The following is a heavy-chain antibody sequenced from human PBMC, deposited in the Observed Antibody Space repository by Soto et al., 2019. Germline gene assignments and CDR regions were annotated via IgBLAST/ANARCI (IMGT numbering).Heavy chain of an antibody. Sequence: GGSLRLSCAVPGGIFHGYGMHWVRQAPGKGLEWVAIIRFDGSNEEYADSVKGRFTISRDNSKNTLYLQMNTLGAEDTAVYYCARGWIGGTVFRGYLDFWGRGTVVTVSS. J-gene: IGHJ4*02. V-gene: IGHV3-33*01. CDR1: GGIFHGYG. CDR2: IRFDGSNE. CDR3: ARGWIGGTVFRGYLDF. D-gene: IGHD1-7*01.